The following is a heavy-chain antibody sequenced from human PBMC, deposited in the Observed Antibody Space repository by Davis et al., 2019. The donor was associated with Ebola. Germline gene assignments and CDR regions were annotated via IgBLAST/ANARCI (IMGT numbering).Heavy chain of an antibody. D-gene: IGHD6-19*01. Sequence: AASVKVSCKASGYTFTGYDINWVRQATGQGLEWMGWMNPNSGNTGYAQKFQGRVTITRDTSASTAYMELSSLRSEDTAVYYCARVGVSSGWYSYFDYWGQGTLVTVSS. V-gene: IGHV1-8*01. J-gene: IGHJ4*02. CDR1: GYTFTGYD. CDR3: ARVGVSSGWYSYFDY. CDR2: MNPNSGNT.